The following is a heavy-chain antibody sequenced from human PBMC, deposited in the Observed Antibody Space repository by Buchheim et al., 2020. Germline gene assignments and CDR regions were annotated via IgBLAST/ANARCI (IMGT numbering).Heavy chain of an antibody. CDR1: GFTFSSYG. Sequence: QVQLVESGGGVVQPGRSLRLSCAASGFTFSSYGMHWVRQAPGKGLEWVAVISYDGSNKYYADSVKGRFTISRDNSKNTLYLPMNSLRAEDTAVYYCAKDPTAMVTYYFDYWGQGTL. CDR2: ISYDGSNK. CDR3: AKDPTAMVTYYFDY. J-gene: IGHJ4*02. D-gene: IGHD5-18*01. V-gene: IGHV3-30*18.